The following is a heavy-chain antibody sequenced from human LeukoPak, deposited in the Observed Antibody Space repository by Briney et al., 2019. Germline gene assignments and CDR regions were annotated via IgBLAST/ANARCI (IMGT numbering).Heavy chain of an antibody. CDR3: AKDSRESSGHFPYYYYYHYGLDV. Sequence: GGSLRLSCAVSGFIFSSSAMSWVRQAPGKGLEWVSAISGGGDDTSYADSARGRFTVSRDNSKNTLYLQMNSLRAEDTAVYYCAKDSRESSGHFPYYYYYHYGLDVWGQGPTVTVSS. CDR2: ISGGGDDT. J-gene: IGHJ6*02. CDR1: GFIFSSSA. D-gene: IGHD3-22*01. V-gene: IGHV3-23*01.